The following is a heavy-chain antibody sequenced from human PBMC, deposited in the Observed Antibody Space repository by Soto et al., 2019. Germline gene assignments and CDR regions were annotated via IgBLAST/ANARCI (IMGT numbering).Heavy chain of an antibody. CDR1: GFTFSSYA. J-gene: IGHJ5*02. CDR2: ISYDGSNK. D-gene: IGHD4-17*01. CDR3: ARATGWTTVVTRLWFDP. Sequence: QVQLVESGGGVVQPGRSLRLSCAASGFTFSSYAMHWVRQAPGKGLEWVAVISYDGSNKYYADSVKGRFTISRDNSKNTLYLQRNSLRAEDTAVYYCARATGWTTVVTRLWFDPWGQGTLVTVSS. V-gene: IGHV3-30-3*01.